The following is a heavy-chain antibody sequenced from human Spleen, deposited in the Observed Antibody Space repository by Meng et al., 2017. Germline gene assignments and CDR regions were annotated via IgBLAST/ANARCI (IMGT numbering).Heavy chain of an antibody. V-gene: IGHV1-18*01. CDR1: DYTFTGYG. J-gene: IGHJ4*02. D-gene: IGHD3-10*01. CDR2: LGAHDGDT. CDR3: ARGTPGRSYCDY. Sequence: QFQLVQSGVGVKKPGASVKVSCKASDYTFTGYGVSWVRQAPGQGLEWMAWLGAHDGDTSHAPKFQGRVTVSADRPTAAAYMELRSLTFDDTAVYYCARGTPGRSYCDYWGLGTLVTVSS.